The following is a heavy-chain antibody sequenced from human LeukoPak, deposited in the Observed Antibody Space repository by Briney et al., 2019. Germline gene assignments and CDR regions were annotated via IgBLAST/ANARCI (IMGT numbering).Heavy chain of an antibody. V-gene: IGHV4-39*07. D-gene: IGHD6-13*01. CDR3: ARGNSQQLFTYYYMDV. J-gene: IGHJ6*03. CDR2: IYYSGNT. CDR1: GASISSSAYY. Sequence: SETLSLTCIISGASISSSAYYWGWIRQPPGKGLEWIGTIYYSGNTYYNPSLKSRVTMSIDTSKNQFSLKLSSVTAADTAVYYCARGNSQQLFTYYYMDVWGKGTTVTISS.